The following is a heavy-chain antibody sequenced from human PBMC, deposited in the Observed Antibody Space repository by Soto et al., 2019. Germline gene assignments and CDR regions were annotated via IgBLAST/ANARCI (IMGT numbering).Heavy chain of an antibody. CDR2: IQSGGPT. D-gene: IGHD2-15*01. CDR1: GFAVNSKK. J-gene: IGHJ6*04. V-gene: IGHV3-66*01. CDR3: ARDDVLCDGGRCYGVPLDV. Sequence: PILLSADSGFAVNSKKMSWVRQPPEKELEWVSLIQSGGPTYYADSVKGRFTISRDTSENTLHLQMDSLRAEDTAVYYCARDDVLCDGGRCYGVPLDVWGKGTTLTVSS.